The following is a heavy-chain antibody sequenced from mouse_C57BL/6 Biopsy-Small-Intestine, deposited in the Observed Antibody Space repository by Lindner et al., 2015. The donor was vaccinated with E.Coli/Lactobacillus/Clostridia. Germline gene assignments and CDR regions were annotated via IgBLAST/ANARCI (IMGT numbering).Heavy chain of an antibody. J-gene: IGHJ3*01. CDR2: INPSTGGT. CDR1: GYSFTGYY. CDR3: ARSGVYSSGGFAY. D-gene: IGHD1-1*01. V-gene: IGHV1-42*01. Sequence: VQLQESGPELVKPGASVKISCKASGYSFTGYYMHWVKQNPEKSLEWIGEINPSTGGTTYKQNFKAKATLTVDKSSSTAYMQLKSLTSEDSAVYYCARSGVYSSGGFAYWGQGTLVTVSA.